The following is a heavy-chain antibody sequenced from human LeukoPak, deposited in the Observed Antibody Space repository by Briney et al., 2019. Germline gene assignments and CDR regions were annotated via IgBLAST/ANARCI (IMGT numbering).Heavy chain of an antibody. V-gene: IGHV1-69*05. J-gene: IGHJ6*03. CDR1: GGTFSTYD. CDR2: IIPVFNTP. CDR3: ARVDRLYFYMDV. Sequence: SVKVSCKASGGTFSTYDITWVRQAPGQGLEWMGGIIPVFNTPNYAQKFQGRVTITTGASTHTSYMELSSLRSDDTAVYYCARVDRLYFYMDVWGKGTTVTVSS.